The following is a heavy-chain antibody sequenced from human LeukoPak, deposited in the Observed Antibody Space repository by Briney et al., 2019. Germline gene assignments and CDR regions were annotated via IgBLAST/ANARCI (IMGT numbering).Heavy chain of an antibody. V-gene: IGHV3-7*01. CDR2: IKEDGSEK. CDR1: GFTFSGYW. Sequence: GGPLRLSCAASGFTFSGYWMSWVRQAPGKGLECVANIKEDGSEKFYVDSVKGRFTISRDNAENSLFLQMNSLRAEDTAVYYCGRGHYGDYAWGQGTLVTVSS. J-gene: IGHJ5*02. D-gene: IGHD4-17*01. CDR3: GRGHYGDYA.